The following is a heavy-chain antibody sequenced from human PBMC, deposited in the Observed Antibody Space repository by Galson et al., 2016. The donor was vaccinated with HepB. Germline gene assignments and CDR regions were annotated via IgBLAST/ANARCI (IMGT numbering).Heavy chain of an antibody. D-gene: IGHD3-22*01. CDR1: GFAVRSYC. CDR3: ARHYCDASGHPNYLTH. Sequence: SLRLSCAVAGFAVRSYCMSWVRQAPGKGLEWASVIYSADTTYYAASVKGRFTIPTHSSKNTLYLQMDSLRADDTAVYYCARHYCDASGHPNYLTHWGQGTPVTVSS. J-gene: IGHJ4*02. V-gene: IGHV3-66*04. CDR2: IYSADTT.